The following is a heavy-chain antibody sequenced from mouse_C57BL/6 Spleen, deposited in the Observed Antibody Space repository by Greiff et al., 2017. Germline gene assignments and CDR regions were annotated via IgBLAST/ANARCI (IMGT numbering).Heavy chain of an antibody. CDR2: ISSGSSTI. V-gene: IGHV5-17*01. D-gene: IGHD2-3*01. CDR1: GFTFSDYG. J-gene: IGHJ3*01. Sequence: EVKLVESGGGLVKPGGSLKLSCAASGFTFSDYGMHWVRQAPEKGLEWVAYISSGSSTIYYADTVKGRFTISRDNAKNTLFLQMTSLRSEDTAMYYCARGSIYDCYYGAYWGQGTLVTVSA. CDR3: ARGSIYDCYYGAY.